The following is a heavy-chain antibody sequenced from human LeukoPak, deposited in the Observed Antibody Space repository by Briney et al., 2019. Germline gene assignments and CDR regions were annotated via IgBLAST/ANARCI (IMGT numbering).Heavy chain of an antibody. V-gene: IGHV3-21*01. CDR3: ARASNYYYYYYMDV. CDR2: ISSSSSYI. J-gene: IGHJ6*03. CDR1: GFTFSSYS. Sequence: GGSLRLSCAASGFTFSSYSMNWVRQAPGKGLEWVSSISSSSSYIYYADSVKGRFTISRDNAKNSLYLQMNSLRAEDTAVYYCARASNYYYYYYMDVGGKGTTVTVSS. D-gene: IGHD4-11*01.